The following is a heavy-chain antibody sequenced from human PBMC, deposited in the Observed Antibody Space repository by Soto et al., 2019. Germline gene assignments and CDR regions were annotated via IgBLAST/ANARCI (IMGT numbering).Heavy chain of an antibody. CDR2: IDPVDSYA. V-gene: IGHV5-10-1*01. CDR3: AEVGAERRNLFGP. J-gene: IGHJ5*02. D-gene: IGHD3-16*01. CDR1: GFSFTNYW. Sequence: GESLKISCKGSGFSFTNYWTSWVRQMPGKGLEWMGNIDPVDSYANYSPSFQGHVTFSVDTSISTAYLQWSSLKASDTAMYFCAEVGAERRNLFGPLGQGTLVTVSS.